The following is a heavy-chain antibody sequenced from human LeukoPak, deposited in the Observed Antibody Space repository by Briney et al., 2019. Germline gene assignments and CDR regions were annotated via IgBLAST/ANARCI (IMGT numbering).Heavy chain of an antibody. CDR1: VYTLTQLS. V-gene: IGHV1-24*01. J-gene: IGHJ3*02. CDR2: FDPEDVET. Sequence: ASVTVSYKLSVYTLTQLSMHWVGQAPGNRLEWLGGFDPEDVETIYAQKFQGRVTMTEDTSTDTAYMELSSLRSEDTAVYYCATLGYPPFTFDIWGQGTMVTVSS. D-gene: IGHD5-12*01. CDR3: ATLGYPPFTFDI.